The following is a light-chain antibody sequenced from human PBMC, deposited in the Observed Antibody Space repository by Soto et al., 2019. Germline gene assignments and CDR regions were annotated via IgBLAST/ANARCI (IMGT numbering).Light chain of an antibody. CDR2: AAS. CDR3: QQSYSTSRG. J-gene: IGKJ1*01. CDR1: QSISSY. Sequence: DIQMTQSPSSLSASVGDRVTITCRASQSISSYLNWYQQKPGKAPKLLIYAASSLQSGVPSRFSGSGSGTDFTLTINSLQPEDFATYYCQQSYSTSRGFGQGTKVEIK. V-gene: IGKV1-39*01.